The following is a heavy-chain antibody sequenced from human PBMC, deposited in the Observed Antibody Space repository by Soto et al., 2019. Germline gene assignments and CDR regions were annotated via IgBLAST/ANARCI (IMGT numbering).Heavy chain of an antibody. Sequence: EVQLVESGGGLVQPGRSLRLSCAASGFTFDDYAMHWVRQAPGKGLEWVSGISWNSGSIGYADSVKGRFTISRDNAKNSLYLQMNSLRAEDTALYYCAKDIGSGSDFDAFDIWGQGTMVTVSS. CDR3: AKDIGSGSDFDAFDI. CDR2: ISWNSGSI. J-gene: IGHJ3*02. D-gene: IGHD1-26*01. V-gene: IGHV3-9*01. CDR1: GFTFDDYA.